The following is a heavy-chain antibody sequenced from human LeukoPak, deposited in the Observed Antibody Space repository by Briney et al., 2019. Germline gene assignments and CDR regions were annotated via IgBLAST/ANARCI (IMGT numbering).Heavy chain of an antibody. J-gene: IGHJ4*02. Sequence: GGSLRLSCAASLFTFSSYWMRWVRQAPGRGREGVANIKNDGSEEYYVDSVKGRFTISRDNDENSLFLQMNSLTVEDTAVYYCARAIRGSAVDTGDRWGQGTLVTVSS. V-gene: IGHV3-7*01. D-gene: IGHD3-10*01. CDR3: ARAIRGSAVDTGDR. CDR2: IKNDGSEE. CDR1: LFTFSSYW.